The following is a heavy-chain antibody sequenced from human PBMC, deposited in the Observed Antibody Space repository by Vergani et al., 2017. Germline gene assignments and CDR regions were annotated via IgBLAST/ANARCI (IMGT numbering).Heavy chain of an antibody. CDR3: ARGITRGHFWSGPWFDP. J-gene: IGHJ5*02. D-gene: IGHD3-3*02. V-gene: IGHV4-34*01. CDR1: GGSFSGYY. Sequence: QVQLQQWGAGLLKPSETLSLTCAVYGGSFSGYYWSWIRQPPGKGLEWIGEINHSGSTNYNPSLKSRVTISVDTSKNKFSLKLSSVTAADTAVYYCARGITRGHFWSGPWFDPWGQGTLVTVSS. CDR2: INHSGST.